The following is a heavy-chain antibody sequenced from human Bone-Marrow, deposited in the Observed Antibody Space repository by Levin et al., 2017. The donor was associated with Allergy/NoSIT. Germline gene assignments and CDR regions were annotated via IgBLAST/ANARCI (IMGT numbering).Heavy chain of an antibody. CDR2: ISYDGSNK. CDR1: GFTFSSYA. J-gene: IGHJ4*02. D-gene: IGHD3-16*01. V-gene: IGHV3-30*04. CDR3: ASIYDYVWGSFLDY. Sequence: GGSLRLSCAASGFTFSSYAMHWVRQAPGKGLEWVAVISYDGSNKYYADSVKGRFTISRDNSKNTLYLQMNSLRAEDTAVYYCASIYDYVWGSFLDYWGQGTLVTVSS.